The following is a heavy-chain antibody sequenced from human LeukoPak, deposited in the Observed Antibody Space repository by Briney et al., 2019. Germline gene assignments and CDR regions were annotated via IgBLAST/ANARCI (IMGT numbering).Heavy chain of an antibody. CDR3: ARVRKRYYYDSSGFADY. CDR1: GRSFSGYY. D-gene: IGHD3-22*01. J-gene: IGHJ4*02. V-gene: IGHV4-34*01. CDR2: INHSGST. Sequence: KPSETLSLTCAVYGRSFSGYYWSWIRQPPGKGLEWIGEINHSGSTNYNPSLKSRVTISVDTSKNQFSLKLSSVTAADTAVYYCARVRKRYYYDSSGFADYWGQGTLVTVSS.